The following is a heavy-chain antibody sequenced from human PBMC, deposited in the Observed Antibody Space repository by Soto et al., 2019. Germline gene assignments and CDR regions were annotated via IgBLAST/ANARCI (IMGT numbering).Heavy chain of an antibody. J-gene: IGHJ3*01. D-gene: IGHD5-12*01. CDR1: GFTFSIYA. CDR2: ITNNGDTP. V-gene: IGHV3-23*04. CDR3: AMSAGYGGAFDV. Sequence: EKQLVESGGALAQPGGSLRLSCVGSGFTFSIYALTWVRQAPGKGLEWVSLITNNGDTPFFGDSVKGRFSISSDNSKNTLYLQLENLRAEDTAVYYCAMSAGYGGAFDVWGQGTMVAVSS.